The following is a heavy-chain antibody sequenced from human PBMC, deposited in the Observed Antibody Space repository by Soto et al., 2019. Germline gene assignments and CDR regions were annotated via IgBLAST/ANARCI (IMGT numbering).Heavy chain of an antibody. D-gene: IGHD5-18*01. CDR1: GFMFRAYW. V-gene: IGHV3-7*01. CDR3: ARDFYGGYTYGPGDY. Sequence: EVQLVESGGGLVQPGGSLRLSCAASGFMFRAYWMSWVRQAPGKGLEWVANIHGDGGKIYYVDSVKGRFTISRDNAKRSLYLQMNSLRAEDTAVYYCARDFYGGYTYGPGDYWGQGALVAVSS. J-gene: IGHJ4*02. CDR2: IHGDGGKI.